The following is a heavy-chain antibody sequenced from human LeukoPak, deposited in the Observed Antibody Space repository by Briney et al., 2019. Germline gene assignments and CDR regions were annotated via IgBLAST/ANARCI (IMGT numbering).Heavy chain of an antibody. CDR1: GFTPVHYW. V-gene: IGHV3-7*03. CDR2: INKTETEQ. J-gene: IGHJ4*02. D-gene: IGHD3-10*01. CDR3: AKDRRPMVRGVGIDY. Sequence: GGSLRPSCTLSGFTPVHYWITWVRQAPGKGLEWVSNINKTETEQFYVDSVRGRFTISRDNDKNSLYLQMNRLRAEDTALYYCAKDRRPMVRGVGIDYWGQGTLVTVSS.